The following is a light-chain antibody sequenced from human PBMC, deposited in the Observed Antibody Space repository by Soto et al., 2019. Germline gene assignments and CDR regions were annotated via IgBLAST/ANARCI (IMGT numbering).Light chain of an antibody. J-gene: IGKJ4*01. CDR1: QSVYNN. V-gene: IGKV3D-15*01. Sequence: EVVMTQSPATLSVSPGERATLSCRTSQSVYNNLAWYLQKPGQAPRLLISAAYTRATGIPARFSGSGSGTEFTLTINSLQSEDFAVYYCQQYNSWPLNFGGGTKVEIK. CDR2: AAY. CDR3: QQYNSWPLN.